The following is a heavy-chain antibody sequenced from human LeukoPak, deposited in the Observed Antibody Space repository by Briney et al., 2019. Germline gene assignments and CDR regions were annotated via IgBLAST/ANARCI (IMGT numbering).Heavy chain of an antibody. CDR3: ARGVPIVVVPAAVDY. V-gene: IGHV3-64*01. D-gene: IGHD2-2*01. CDR1: GFTFSSYA. J-gene: IGHJ4*02. Sequence: GGSLRLSCAASGFTFSSYAMHWVRQAPGKGLEYVSAISSNGGNTYYANSVKGRFTISRDNSKNTLYLQMGSLRAEDMAVYYCARGVPIVVVPAAVDYWGQGTLVTVSS. CDR2: ISSNGGNT.